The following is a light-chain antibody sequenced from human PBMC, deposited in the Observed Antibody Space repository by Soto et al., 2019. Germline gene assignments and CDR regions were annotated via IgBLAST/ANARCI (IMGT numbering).Light chain of an antibody. V-gene: IGKV1-5*01. CDR3: QQYKSAVT. CDR2: DAS. CDR1: QSISSW. Sequence: IQMTQSPSTLSASVGDRVTLTCRASQSISSWLAWYQQKPGKAPKLLIYDASTLESGVPSRFSGGGSGTEFTLTISSLQPDDFANYYCQQYKSAVTFGGGTKVDIK. J-gene: IGKJ4*01.